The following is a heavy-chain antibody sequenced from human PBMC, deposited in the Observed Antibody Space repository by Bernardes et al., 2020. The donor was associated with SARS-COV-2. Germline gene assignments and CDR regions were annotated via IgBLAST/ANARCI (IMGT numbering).Heavy chain of an antibody. CDR1: GFTFSSYW. D-gene: IGHD1-26*01. CDR3: ARDPGADYYYGMDV. V-gene: IGHV3-7*01. J-gene: IGHJ6*02. CDR2: IKQDGSEK. Sequence: GGSLRLSCAASGFTFSSYWMSWVRQAPGKGLEWVANIKQDGSEKYYVDSVKGRFTISRDNAKNSLYLQMNSLRAEDTAVYYCARDPGADYYYGMDVWGQGTTDTVSS.